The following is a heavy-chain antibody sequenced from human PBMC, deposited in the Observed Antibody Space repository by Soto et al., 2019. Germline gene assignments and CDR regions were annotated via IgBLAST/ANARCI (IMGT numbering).Heavy chain of an antibody. V-gene: IGHV1-69*13. CDR1: GGTFSSYA. CDR2: IIPIFGTA. Sequence: SVKVSCRASGGTFSSYAISWVRQAPGEGLEWMGGIIPIFGTANYAQKFQGRVTITADESTSTAYMELSSLRSEDTAVYYCASSVAKYYYYGMDVWGQGTRVTVSS. CDR3: ASSVAKYYYYGMDV. D-gene: IGHD5-12*01. J-gene: IGHJ6*02.